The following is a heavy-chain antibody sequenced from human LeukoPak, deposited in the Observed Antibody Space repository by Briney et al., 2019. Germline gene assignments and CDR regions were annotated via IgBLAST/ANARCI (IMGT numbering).Heavy chain of an antibody. Sequence: ASVKVSCKASGYTFTSYGISWVRQAPGQGLEWMGWISAYNGNTNYAQKLQGRVTMTTDTSTSTAYMELRSLRSDGTAVYYCARDRHDFWSGYYYGMDVWGQGTTVTVSS. CDR1: GYTFTSYG. CDR2: ISAYNGNT. J-gene: IGHJ6*02. CDR3: ARDRHDFWSGYYYGMDV. V-gene: IGHV1-18*01. D-gene: IGHD3-3*01.